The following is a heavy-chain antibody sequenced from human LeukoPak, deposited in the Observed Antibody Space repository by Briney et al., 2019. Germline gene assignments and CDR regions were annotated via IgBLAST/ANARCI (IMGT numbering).Heavy chain of an antibody. CDR1: GFTFSNYE. Sequence: PGGSLRFSCAASGFTFSNYEMHWVRQAPGKGLEWVSYISSSGSDIYYADFVKGRFTISRDNAKNSLYLHMNSLRAEDTAVYYCARDYGGSSPFDYWGQGTLVTVSS. J-gene: IGHJ4*02. CDR3: ARDYGGSSPFDY. D-gene: IGHD4-23*01. CDR2: ISSSGSDI. V-gene: IGHV3-48*03.